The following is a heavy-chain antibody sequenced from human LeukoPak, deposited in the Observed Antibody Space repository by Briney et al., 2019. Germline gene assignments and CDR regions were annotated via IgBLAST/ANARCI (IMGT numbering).Heavy chain of an antibody. V-gene: IGHV4-59*01. CDR1: SDSSSNYY. CDR3: ARVGGTNYYYYGMDV. D-gene: IGHD4-23*01. CDR2: IYYSGST. Sequence: PSETLSLTCSVSSDSSSNYYWSWIRQPPGKGLEWIGYIYYSGSTNYNPSLKSRVTISVDTSKNQFSLKLSSVTAADTAVYYCARVGGTNYYYYGMDVWGQGTTVTVSS. J-gene: IGHJ6*02.